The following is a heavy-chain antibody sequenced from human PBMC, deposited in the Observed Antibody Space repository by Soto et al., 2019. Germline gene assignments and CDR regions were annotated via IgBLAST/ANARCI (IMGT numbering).Heavy chain of an antibody. CDR3: ARIRPGTNNWYFDL. Sequence: SETLSLTCTVSGGSISSYYWSWIRQPPGKGLEWIGYIYYSGSTNYNPSLKSRVTISVDTSKNQFSLKLSSVTAADTAVYYCARIRPGTNNWYFDLWGRGTLGT. CDR1: GGSISSYY. CDR2: IYYSGST. D-gene: IGHD1-7*01. V-gene: IGHV4-59*01. J-gene: IGHJ2*01.